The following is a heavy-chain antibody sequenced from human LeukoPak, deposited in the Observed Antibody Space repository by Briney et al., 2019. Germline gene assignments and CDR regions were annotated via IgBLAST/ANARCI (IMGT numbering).Heavy chain of an antibody. CDR1: GITVSSNY. CDR3: ASLDSSAYYFEN. CDR2: IYSSGSP. V-gene: IGHV3-66*01. D-gene: IGHD3-16*01. J-gene: IGHJ4*02. Sequence: PGGSLRLSCAASGITVSSNYLSWVRQSPGKGLEWVSVIYSSGSPYYADSVKDRFTISRDGSRNTLYLQMNSLRVEDTALYYCASLDSSAYYFENWGQGTLVTASS.